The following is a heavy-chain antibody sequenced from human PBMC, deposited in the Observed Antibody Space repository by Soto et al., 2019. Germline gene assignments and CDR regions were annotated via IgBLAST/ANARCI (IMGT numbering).Heavy chain of an antibody. Sequence: SVKVSCKASGGTFSSYAISWVRQAPGQGLEWVGGIIPIFGTANYAQKFQGRVTITADESTSTAYMELSSLRSEDTAVYYCASHRGVDTAMVRDYYYYYGMDVWGQGTTVTVSS. D-gene: IGHD5-18*01. J-gene: IGHJ6*02. V-gene: IGHV1-69*13. CDR3: ASHRGVDTAMVRDYYYYYGMDV. CDR1: GGTFSSYA. CDR2: IIPIFGTA.